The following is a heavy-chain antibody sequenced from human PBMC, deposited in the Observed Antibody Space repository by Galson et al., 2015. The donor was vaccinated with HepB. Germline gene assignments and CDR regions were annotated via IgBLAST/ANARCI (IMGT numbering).Heavy chain of an antibody. V-gene: IGHV3-7*05. CDR2: IKEDGSEK. CDR1: GITFSSSW. D-gene: IGHD6-13*01. Sequence: SLRLTCPASGITFSSSWMSWVRQAPGEGLEWVANIKEDGSEKYYVDSVKGRFTISRDNAKNTLYLQMNSLRAEDTAVYYCARGGKSSSWYATYYFDYWGQGTLVTVSS. CDR3: ARGGKSSSWYATYYFDY. J-gene: IGHJ4*02.